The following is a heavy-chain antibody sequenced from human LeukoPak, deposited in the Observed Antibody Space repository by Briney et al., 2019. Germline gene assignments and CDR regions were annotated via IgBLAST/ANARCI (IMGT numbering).Heavy chain of an antibody. V-gene: IGHV3-21*01. J-gene: IGHJ4*02. D-gene: IGHD3-22*01. Sequence: PGGTLRLSCAASGFTFSTYAMNWVRQAPGKGLEWVSSISSSSSYIYYADSVKGRFTISRDNAKNSLYLQMNSLRAEDTAVYYCARDALATYYYDSSGYLDYWGQGTLVTVSS. CDR2: ISSSSSYI. CDR1: GFTFSTYA. CDR3: ARDALATYYYDSSGYLDY.